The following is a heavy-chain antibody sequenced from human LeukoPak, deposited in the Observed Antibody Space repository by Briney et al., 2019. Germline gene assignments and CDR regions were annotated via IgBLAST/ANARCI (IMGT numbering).Heavy chain of an antibody. Sequence: PGGSLRLSCEASGFTFSSYWMGWARQAPGKGLEWVANIRHDGYEKSYVDSVKGRFTVSRDNAKNSLYLQMNSLRAEDTAVYFCAKHGFYCFDFWGRGTLVTVSS. CDR1: GFTFSSYW. V-gene: IGHV3-7*01. CDR3: AKHGFYCFDF. D-gene: IGHD3-10*01. CDR2: IRHDGYEK. J-gene: IGHJ4*01.